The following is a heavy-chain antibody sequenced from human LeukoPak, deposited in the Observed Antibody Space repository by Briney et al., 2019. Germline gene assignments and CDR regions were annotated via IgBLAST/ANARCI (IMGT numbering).Heavy chain of an antibody. CDR3: ARDEGGFDI. Sequence: QPGGSLRISCAASGLSVENYVSWVRQAPGKGLEWVSVMYSDGTTDYVDSVKGRFSVSRDISKNTLYLQMNSLRVEDTALYYCARDEGGFDIWGQGTMVTVSS. CDR2: MYSDGTT. J-gene: IGHJ3*02. CDR1: GLSVENY. D-gene: IGHD3-16*01. V-gene: IGHV3-66*01.